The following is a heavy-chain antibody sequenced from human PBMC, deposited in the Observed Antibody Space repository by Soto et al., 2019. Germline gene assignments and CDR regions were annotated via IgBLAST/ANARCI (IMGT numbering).Heavy chain of an antibody. Sequence: SETLSLTYTVSGASISSSSYYWGWIRQPPGKGLEWIGSIYYSGSTYYNPSLKSRVTISVDTSKNQFSLKLSSVTAADTAVYYCARSADDFWSGYYHYYGMDVWGQGTTVTVSS. CDR2: IYYSGST. V-gene: IGHV4-39*01. D-gene: IGHD3-3*01. CDR3: ARSADDFWSGYYHYYGMDV. CDR1: GASISSSSYY. J-gene: IGHJ6*02.